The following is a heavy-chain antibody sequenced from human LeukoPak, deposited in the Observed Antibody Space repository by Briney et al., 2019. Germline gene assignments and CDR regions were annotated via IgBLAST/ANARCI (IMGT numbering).Heavy chain of an antibody. D-gene: IGHD6-13*01. CDR3: ARDGLGTAVDY. J-gene: IGHJ4*02. Sequence: ASVKVSCKASGYIFTTYAISWVRQAPGQGLEWMGWISVYNGDTNYAQNLQGRVTMTTDTSTSTAYMELRSLRSDDTAVYYCARDGLGTAVDYWGRGTLVSVSS. CDR2: ISVYNGDT. CDR1: GYIFTTYA. V-gene: IGHV1-18*01.